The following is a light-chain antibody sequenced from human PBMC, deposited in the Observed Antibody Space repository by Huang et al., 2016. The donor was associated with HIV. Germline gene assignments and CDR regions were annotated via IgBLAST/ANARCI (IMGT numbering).Light chain of an antibody. Sequence: EIVLTQSPATLSVSPGERATLSCRASQSISSYLAWYQQKPGQAPRLLIYGASTRAIGFPARFSGSGSGTEFTLTISSLQSEDFAVYYCQQYNNWPPEVTFGPGTKVDIK. CDR2: GAS. CDR1: QSISSY. CDR3: QQYNNWPPEVT. V-gene: IGKV3-15*01. J-gene: IGKJ3*01.